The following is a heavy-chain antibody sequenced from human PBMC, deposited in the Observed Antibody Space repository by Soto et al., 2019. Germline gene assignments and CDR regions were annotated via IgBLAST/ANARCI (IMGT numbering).Heavy chain of an antibody. CDR3: ARIPYYDFWSGSPGPDY. Sequence: QVQLQESGPGLVKPSETLSLTCTVSGGSLSSGTYYWTWIRQPPGKGLDWIGYIYYTGSTNYNPSLKSRLTISVDTSKNQFSLKLSSVTAADTAVYYCARIPYYDFWSGSPGPDYWGKGILVTVSS. CDR2: IYYTGST. CDR1: GGSLSSGTYY. V-gene: IGHV4-61*01. D-gene: IGHD3-3*01. J-gene: IGHJ4*02.